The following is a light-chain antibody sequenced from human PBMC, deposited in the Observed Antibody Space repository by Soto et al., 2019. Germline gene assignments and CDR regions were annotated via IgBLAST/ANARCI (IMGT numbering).Light chain of an antibody. V-gene: IGKV3D-20*01. CDR1: ESVSYSY. CDR3: QKYGSAPMT. CDR2: DAS. J-gene: IGKJ5*01. Sequence: EIVLTQSPATMSLSPGERATLSCGASESVSYSYVAWFQLKGGLAPRLLIHDASTRASGVPDRCSGSKSGTDFTLSILGLELEDAAVDYCQKYGSAPMTFGQGTRLEIK.